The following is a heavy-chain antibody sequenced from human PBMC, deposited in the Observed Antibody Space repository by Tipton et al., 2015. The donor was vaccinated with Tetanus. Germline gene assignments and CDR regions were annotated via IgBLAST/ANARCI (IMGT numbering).Heavy chain of an antibody. D-gene: IGHD2-21*01. Sequence: GLVKPSDTLSLTCAVSGYSISRSHWWAWIRQPPGKGLGWIGHIHNRGSTYYNPSLKSRVTVSVDTSKNQFSLTVSSVTGVDTAVYYCARVGIRWYFDIWGSGTLVPVSS. V-gene: IGHV4-28*01. CDR2: IHNRGST. J-gene: IGHJ2*01. CDR3: ARVGIRWYFDI. CDR1: GYSISRSHW.